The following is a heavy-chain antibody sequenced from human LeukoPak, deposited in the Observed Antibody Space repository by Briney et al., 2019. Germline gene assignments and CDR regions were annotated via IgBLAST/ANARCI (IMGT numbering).Heavy chain of an antibody. J-gene: IGHJ4*02. D-gene: IGHD3-3*01. CDR2: ISWNSGSI. CDR3: AREIYDFWSGECDY. CDR1: GFTFDDYA. Sequence: PGRSLRLSCAASGFTFDDYAMHWVRQAPGKGLEWVSGISWNSGSIGYADSVKGRFTISRDNAKNSLYLQMNSLRAEDTAVYYCAREIYDFWSGECDYWGQGTLVTVSS. V-gene: IGHV3-9*01.